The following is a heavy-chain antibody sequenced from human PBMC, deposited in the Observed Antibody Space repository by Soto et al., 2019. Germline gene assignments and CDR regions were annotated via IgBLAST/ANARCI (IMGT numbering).Heavy chain of an antibody. Sequence: QVQLVQSGAELKKPGASVRVSCKASGYTFTNNDVTWVRQATGQGLEWMGWMNPGSGDTGYAQKFQGRVTMTRDISIVTAYMELSSLRSEDTAIYYCARMASFGSLNWFDPWGQGTLVTVSS. CDR3: ARMASFGSLNWFDP. J-gene: IGHJ5*02. V-gene: IGHV1-8*01. CDR2: MNPGSGDT. CDR1: GYTFTNND. D-gene: IGHD5-18*01.